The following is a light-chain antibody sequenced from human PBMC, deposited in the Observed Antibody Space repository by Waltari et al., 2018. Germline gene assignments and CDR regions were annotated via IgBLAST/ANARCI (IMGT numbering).Light chain of an antibody. J-gene: IGLJ2*01. Sequence: QSALTQPRSVSGSPGQSATISCTGTSSDVGGYNYVSWYQQHPGKAPKLMIYDVSKRPAGVPDRFSGSKSGNTASLTISGLQAEDEADYYCCSYAGSYTFLFGGGTKLTVL. CDR3: CSYAGSYTFL. V-gene: IGLV2-11*01. CDR2: DVS. CDR1: SSDVGGYNY.